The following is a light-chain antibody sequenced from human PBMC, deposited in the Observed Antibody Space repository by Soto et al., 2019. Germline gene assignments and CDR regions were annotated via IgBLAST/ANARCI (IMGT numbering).Light chain of an antibody. CDR3: QQYDSLPST. V-gene: IGKV3-20*01. J-gene: IGKJ4*01. Sequence: EIVLTQSPGTLSLSPGERATLSCRASETLASNSLAWYQQRPGQTPRVLVYGASSRATGIPDSFSGSGSGTDFTLTISRLEPEDFAVYYCQQYDSLPSTFGGGTKVEI. CDR1: ETLASNS. CDR2: GAS.